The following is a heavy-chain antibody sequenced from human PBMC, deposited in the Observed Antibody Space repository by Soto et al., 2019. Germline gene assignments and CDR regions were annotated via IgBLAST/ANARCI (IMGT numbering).Heavy chain of an antibody. D-gene: IGHD6-19*01. J-gene: IGHJ4*02. CDR1: GGSISSYY. Sequence: QVQLQESGPGLVKPSETLSLTCTVSGGSISSYYWSWIRQPPGKGLEWIGYIYYSGSTNYNPSLTSRVTISVDTSKNQFSLKLSSVTAADTAVYDCARVGSSGWPGYFDYWGQGTLVTVSS. CDR3: ARVGSSGWPGYFDY. CDR2: IYYSGST. V-gene: IGHV4-59*01.